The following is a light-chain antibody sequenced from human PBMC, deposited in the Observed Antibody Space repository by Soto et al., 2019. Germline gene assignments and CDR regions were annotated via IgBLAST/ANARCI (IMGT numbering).Light chain of an antibody. CDR2: EVS. CDR3: SSYTSSSTRV. J-gene: IGLJ1*01. CDR1: SSDVGAYDY. V-gene: IGLV2-14*03. Sequence: QSVLTQPASVSGSPGQSITISCTGTSSDVGAYDYVSWYQQHPDKAPKLMIYEVSNRPSGVSNRFSGSKSVNTATLTISGLQAYDEADYYCSSYTSSSTRVFGPGTKVPVL.